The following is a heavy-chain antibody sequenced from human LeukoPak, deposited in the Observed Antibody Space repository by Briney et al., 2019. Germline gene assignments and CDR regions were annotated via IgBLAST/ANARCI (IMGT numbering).Heavy chain of an antibody. J-gene: IGHJ4*02. CDR2: INHSGST. Sequence: PSETLSLTCAVYGGSFSGYYWSWIRQPPGKGLEWIGEINHSGSTNYNPSLKSQVTISVDTSKNQFSLKLSSVTAADTAVYYCARDRRYYDFWSGYFGSSSTSYNYYFDYWGQGTLVTVSS. D-gene: IGHD3-3*01. CDR3: ARDRRYYDFWSGYFGSSSTSYNYYFDY. V-gene: IGHV4-34*01. CDR1: GGSFSGYY.